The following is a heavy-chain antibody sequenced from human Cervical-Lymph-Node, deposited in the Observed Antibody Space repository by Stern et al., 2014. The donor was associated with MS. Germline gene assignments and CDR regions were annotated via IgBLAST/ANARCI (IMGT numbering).Heavy chain of an antibody. V-gene: IGHV1-69*01. CDR2: IIPIIGIA. CDR1: GGTFNVYA. J-gene: IGHJ6*02. CDR3: ARDGRHTNNYGLDV. Sequence: QVQLVQSGAEVKKPGSSVKVSCQASGGTFNVYAINWLRQAPGPGLEWMGGIIPIIGIANYAQKFQGRVMITADESTRTSSMQLSSLTSNDTAVYYCARDGRHTNNYGLDVWGQGTTVTVSS.